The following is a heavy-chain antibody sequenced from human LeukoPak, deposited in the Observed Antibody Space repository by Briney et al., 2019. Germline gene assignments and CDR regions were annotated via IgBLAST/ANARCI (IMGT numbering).Heavy chain of an antibody. J-gene: IGHJ4*02. CDR1: EDIFSGHY. CDR3: ARKGIWNYVFAY. CDR2: INPDSGVS. Sequence: ASVTVSCKASEDIFSGHYIHWMRQAPGQGLEWMGWINPDSGVSKYAQQFQGRVTLTRDTSIRTLYMDLSSLTSADTAVYYCARKGIWNYVFAYWGQGTLVTISS. D-gene: IGHD1-7*01. V-gene: IGHV1-2*02.